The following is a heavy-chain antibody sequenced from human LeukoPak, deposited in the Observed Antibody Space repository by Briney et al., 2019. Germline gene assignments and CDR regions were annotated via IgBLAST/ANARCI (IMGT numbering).Heavy chain of an antibody. CDR1: GFTFSSYA. J-gene: IGHJ4*02. CDR2: ISYDGSNK. Sequence: GGSLRLSCAASGFTFSSYAMYWVRQAPGKGLEWVAVISYDGSNKYYADSVKGRFTISRDNSKNTLYLQMNSLRAEDTAVYYCARPNRVVVITTSFDYWGQGTLVTVSS. D-gene: IGHD3-22*01. V-gene: IGHV3-30-3*01. CDR3: ARPNRVVVITTSFDY.